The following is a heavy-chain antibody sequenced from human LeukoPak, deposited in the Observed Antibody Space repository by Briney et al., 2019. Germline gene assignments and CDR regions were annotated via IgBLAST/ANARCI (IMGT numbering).Heavy chain of an antibody. Sequence: PSETLSLTCTVSGGSISSSSYYWGWIRQPPGKGLEWIGSIYYSGSTYYNPSLKSRVTISVDTSKNQFSLKLSSVTAADTAVYYCARGFKSTYYYGSGSFYYFDYWGQGTLVTVSS. D-gene: IGHD3-10*01. CDR2: IYYSGST. V-gene: IGHV4-39*07. J-gene: IGHJ4*02. CDR1: GGSISSSSYY. CDR3: ARGFKSTYYYGSGSFYYFDY.